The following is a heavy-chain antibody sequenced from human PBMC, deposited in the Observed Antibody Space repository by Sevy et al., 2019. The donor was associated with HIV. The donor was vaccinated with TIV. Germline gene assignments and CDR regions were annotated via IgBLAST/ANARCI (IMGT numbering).Heavy chain of an antibody. Sequence: ASVKVSCKASGYTFTSHGISWVRHAPGQGLEWVGWISTYNDDTKYAQKVQGRVTMTTDTSTTTVFMELRSLRSDDTAIYYCARDLPPLDYYGSGSYYTSDYWGQGTLVTVSS. CDR2: ISTYNDDT. D-gene: IGHD3-10*01. CDR3: ARDLPPLDYYGSGSYYTSDY. CDR1: GYTFTSHG. J-gene: IGHJ4*02. V-gene: IGHV1-18*01.